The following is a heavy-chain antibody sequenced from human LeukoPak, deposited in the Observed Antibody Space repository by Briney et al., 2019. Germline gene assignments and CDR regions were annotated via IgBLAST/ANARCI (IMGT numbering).Heavy chain of an antibody. D-gene: IGHD6-19*01. V-gene: IGHV3-23*01. Sequence: GGSLRLSCAASGFTFSSYAVSWVRQAPGKGLEWVSAISGSGGSTYYADSVKGRFTISRDNSKNTLYLQMNSLRAEDTAVYYCAKVTFSGWSPFDYWGQGTLVTVSS. CDR1: GFTFSSYA. CDR3: AKVTFSGWSPFDY. J-gene: IGHJ4*02. CDR2: ISGSGGST.